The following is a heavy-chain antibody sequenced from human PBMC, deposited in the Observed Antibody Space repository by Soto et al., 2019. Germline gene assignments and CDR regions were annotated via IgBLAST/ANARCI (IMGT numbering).Heavy chain of an antibody. Sequence: ASVKVSCKASGYTFTGYYMRWVRQAPGQGLEWMGWINPNSGGTNYAQKFQGRVTMTRDTSISTAYMELSRLRSDDTAVYYCARGIFRAAAGAPLGYWGQGTLVTVSS. V-gene: IGHV1-2*02. CDR2: INPNSGGT. D-gene: IGHD6-13*01. CDR1: GYTFTGYY. CDR3: ARGIFRAAAGAPLGY. J-gene: IGHJ4*02.